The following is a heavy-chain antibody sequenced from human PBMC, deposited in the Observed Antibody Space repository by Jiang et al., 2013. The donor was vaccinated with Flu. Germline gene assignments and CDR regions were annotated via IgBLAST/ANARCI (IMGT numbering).Heavy chain of an antibody. Sequence: VQLLESGGGLVQPGGSLRLSCSASGFTFSSYAMHWVRQAPGKGLEYVSAISSNGGSTYYADSVKGRFTISRDNSKNTLYLQMSSLRAEDTAVYYCVKGDVLLWFGESPHGGGYYYYGMDVWGQGTTVTVSS. D-gene: IGHD3-10*01. CDR3: VKGDVLLWFGESPHGGGYYYYGMDV. J-gene: IGHJ6*02. CDR1: GFTFSSYA. CDR2: ISSNGGST. V-gene: IGHV3-64D*08.